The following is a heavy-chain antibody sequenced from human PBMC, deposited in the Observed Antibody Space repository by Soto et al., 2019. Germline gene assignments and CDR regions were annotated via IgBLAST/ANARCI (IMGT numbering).Heavy chain of an antibody. D-gene: IGHD5-12*01. J-gene: IGHJ5*02. CDR2: IYYSGST. Sequence: SESLTLTCTVSGGSISSGDYCWSWIGQPPGMGLEWIGYIYYSGSTYYNPSLKSRVTISVDTSKNQFSLKLSSVTAADTAVYYCARGYSGYGGRVNWFDPWGQGTLVTVSS. CDR3: ARGYSGYGGRVNWFDP. V-gene: IGHV4-30-4*01. CDR1: GGSISSGDYC.